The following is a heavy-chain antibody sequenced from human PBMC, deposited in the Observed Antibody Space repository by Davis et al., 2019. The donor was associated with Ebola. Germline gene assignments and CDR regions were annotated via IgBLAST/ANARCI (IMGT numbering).Heavy chain of an antibody. J-gene: IGHJ4*02. CDR3: ARASHYDRDY. D-gene: IGHD3-22*01. CDR1: GYTFVSHY. Sequence: ASVQVSCKASGYTFVSHYMHRVRQAPGHGLVWMGRINPSGDDTIYAQKFQGRVPMFSDTSTSTAYMELSSLRSEDTAVYYCARASHYDRDYWGQGTLVTVSS. CDR2: INPSGDDT. V-gene: IGHV1-46*01.